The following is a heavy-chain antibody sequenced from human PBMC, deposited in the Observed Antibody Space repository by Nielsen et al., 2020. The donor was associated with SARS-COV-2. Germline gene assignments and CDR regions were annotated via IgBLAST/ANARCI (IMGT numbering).Heavy chain of an antibody. Sequence: SETLSLTCAVYGGSFSGYYWSWIRQPPGKGLEWIGEINHSGSTNYNPSLKSRVTISVDTSKNQFSLKLSSVIAADTAVYYCGAAGRHWGQGTLVTVSS. D-gene: IGHD1-14*01. CDR3: GAAGRH. J-gene: IGHJ1*01. CDR2: INHSGST. V-gene: IGHV4-34*01. CDR1: GGSFSGYY.